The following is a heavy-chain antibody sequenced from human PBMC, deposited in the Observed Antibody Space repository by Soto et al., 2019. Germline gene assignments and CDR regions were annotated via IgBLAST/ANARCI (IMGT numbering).Heavy chain of an antibody. CDR1: AGSFSSLA. D-gene: IGHD2-2*01. J-gene: IGHJ5*02. CDR3: ESGRIVVVPAAKKDCWFDP. CDR2: IIPIFGTA. V-gene: IGHV1-69*13. Sequence: SAKVSCKSSAGSFSSLAISWVRQAPGQGLEWMGGIIPIFGTANYAQKFQGRVTITAYESTSTAYMELSSLRSEDTAVYYCESGRIVVVPAAKKDCWFDPWGQGTLFTLYS.